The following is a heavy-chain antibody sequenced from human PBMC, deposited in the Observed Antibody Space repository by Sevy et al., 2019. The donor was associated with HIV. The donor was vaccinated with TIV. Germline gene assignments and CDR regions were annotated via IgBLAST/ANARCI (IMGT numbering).Heavy chain of an antibody. Sequence: GGSLRLSCAASGLNVSDYFMSWIRQAPGKRPEWVSYISSSGTIIYYADSVKGRFTISRDNAKNSLYLQMNSLRAEDTAIYYCARDLASGSFFSLYFDYWGQGTLFTVSS. CDR1: GLNVSDYF. J-gene: IGHJ4*02. D-gene: IGHD3-10*01. CDR3: ARDLASGSFFSLYFDY. V-gene: IGHV3-11*01. CDR2: ISSSGTII.